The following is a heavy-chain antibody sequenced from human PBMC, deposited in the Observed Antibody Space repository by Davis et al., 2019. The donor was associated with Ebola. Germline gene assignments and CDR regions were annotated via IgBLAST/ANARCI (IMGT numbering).Heavy chain of an antibody. D-gene: IGHD5-12*01. V-gene: IGHV3-30-3*01. Sequence: GESLKISCAASGFTFSNYAMHWVRQAPGEGLEWVAIISHDVTFKYYAHTVKGRFTISRDNSQNTLYLQMNSLRAEDSGVYYCARDQDWMSRSDIVTTWGRGTLVTVSS. CDR1: GFTFSNYA. J-gene: IGHJ4*02. CDR3: ARDQDWMSRSDIVTT. CDR2: ISHDVTFK.